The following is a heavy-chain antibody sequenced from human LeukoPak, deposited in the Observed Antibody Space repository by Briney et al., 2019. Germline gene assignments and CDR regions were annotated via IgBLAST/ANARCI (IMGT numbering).Heavy chain of an antibody. CDR1: GFTFSSHW. CDR2: ITYDGITT. CDR3: VKEQSSGNYRTADF. V-gene: IGHV3-30*18. D-gene: IGHD3-10*01. Sequence: GGSLRLSCAASGFTFSSHWMHWVRQAPGKGLVWVAVITYDGITTYFDDSVKGRFTISRDTSKSMLYLQMNSLRPEDMAVYYCVKEQSSGNYRTADFWGQGTLVTVSS. J-gene: IGHJ4*02.